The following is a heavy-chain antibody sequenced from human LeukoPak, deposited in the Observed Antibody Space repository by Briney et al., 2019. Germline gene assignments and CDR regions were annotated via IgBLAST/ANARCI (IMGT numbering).Heavy chain of an antibody. J-gene: IGHJ4*02. CDR3: AKADIVVVPAAFDY. Sequence: PGGSLSLSCAASGFTFSSYAMSWVRQAPGKGLEWGSAISGRGGSTYYADSVKGRLTISRDNSKNTLYLQMNSMRAEGTAVYYCAKADIVVVPAAFDYWGQGTLVTVSS. CDR2: ISGRGGST. D-gene: IGHD2-2*01. CDR1: GFTFSSYA. V-gene: IGHV3-23*01.